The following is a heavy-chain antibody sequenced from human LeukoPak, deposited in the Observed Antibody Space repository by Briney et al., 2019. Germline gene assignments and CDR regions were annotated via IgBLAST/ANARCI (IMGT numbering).Heavy chain of an antibody. CDR1: GFTFDDYA. CDR3: AKAEYAFDI. Sequence: GGSLRLSCAASGFTFDDYAMHWVRQAPGKGLEWVSGISWNSGSIGYADSVKGRFTTSRDNAKNSLYLQMNSLRAEDTALYYCAKAEYAFDIWGQGTMVTVSS. CDR2: ISWNSGSI. J-gene: IGHJ3*02. V-gene: IGHV3-9*01.